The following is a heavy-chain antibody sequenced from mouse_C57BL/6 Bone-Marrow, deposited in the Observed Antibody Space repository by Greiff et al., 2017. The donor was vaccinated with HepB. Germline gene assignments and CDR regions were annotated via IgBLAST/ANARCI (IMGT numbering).Heavy chain of an antibody. J-gene: IGHJ1*03. CDR2: IDPETGGT. CDR3: TDGYPWYFDV. Sequence: QVQLQQSGAELVRPGASVTLSCKASGYTFTDYEMHWVKQTPVHGLEWIGAIDPETGGTAYNQKFKGKAILTADKSSSTAYMELRSLTSEDSAVYYCTDGYPWYFDVWGTGTTVTVSS. V-gene: IGHV1-15*01. D-gene: IGHD2-3*01. CDR1: GYTFTDYE.